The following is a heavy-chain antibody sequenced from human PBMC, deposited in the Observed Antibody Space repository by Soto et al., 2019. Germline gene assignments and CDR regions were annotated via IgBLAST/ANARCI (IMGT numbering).Heavy chain of an antibody. CDR1: GGTFSNYA. V-gene: IGHV1-69*11. D-gene: IGHD6-13*01. CDR3: ARWQIAGGGLGAFDF. Sequence: QVQLVQSGAEVKKPGSSVKVSCKASGGTFSNYAISWVRQAPRQGLEWMGGIVPIRGTTNFAQRFRGRVTITADESTTTAYMELSSLTFEDTAVYYCARWQIAGGGLGAFDFWGQGTTVTVSS. CDR2: IVPIRGTT. J-gene: IGHJ3*01.